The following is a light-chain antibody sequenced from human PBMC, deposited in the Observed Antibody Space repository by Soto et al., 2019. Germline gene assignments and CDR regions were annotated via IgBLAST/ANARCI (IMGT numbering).Light chain of an antibody. J-gene: IGKJ2*01. CDR2: GAS. Sequence: EIGLTQSPGTLSLSPGERVTLSCRASQSVSSSYLAWYQQKPGQAPRLLISGASSRATGIADRFRGSGSGTDFTRTISRLEPEDSAVYYCQQYGGSRYTFGQGTKLEIK. V-gene: IGKV3-20*01. CDR1: QSVSSSY. CDR3: QQYGGSRYT.